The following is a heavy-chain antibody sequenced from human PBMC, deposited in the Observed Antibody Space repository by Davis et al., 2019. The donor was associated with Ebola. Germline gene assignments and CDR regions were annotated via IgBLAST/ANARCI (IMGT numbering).Heavy chain of an antibody. CDR3: ARYCHYTDCSYFDC. J-gene: IGHJ4*02. Sequence: LGGSLRLSCAASGFTFSNYDMSWVRHVPGKGLEWVSTISASEGHTHYSDSVRGRFTISRDNSKNTLYLQMNSLRAEDTATYYCARYCHYTDCSYFDCWGQGTMVAVSP. V-gene: IGHV3-23*01. D-gene: IGHD2-15*01. CDR1: GFTFSNYD. CDR2: ISASEGHT.